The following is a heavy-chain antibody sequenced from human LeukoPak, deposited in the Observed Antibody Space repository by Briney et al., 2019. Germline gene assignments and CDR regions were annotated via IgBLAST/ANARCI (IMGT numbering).Heavy chain of an antibody. Sequence: SETLSLTCAVYGGSFSGYHWSWIRQPPGKGLEWIGEINHSGSTNYNPSLKSRVTISVDTSKTHFSLKLSSGTAADAAVYYCARGGGAAAGHYYYYMDVWGKGTTVTVS. J-gene: IGHJ6*03. CDR2: INHSGST. CDR3: ARGGGAAAGHYYYYMDV. D-gene: IGHD6-13*01. CDR1: GGSFSGYH. V-gene: IGHV4-34*01.